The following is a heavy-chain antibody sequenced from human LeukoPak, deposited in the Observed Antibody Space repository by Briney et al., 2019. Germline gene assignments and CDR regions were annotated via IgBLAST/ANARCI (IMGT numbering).Heavy chain of an antibody. J-gene: IGHJ4*02. Sequence: SETLSLTCTVSGDSISSSSSYWGWIRQPPGEGLEWIGSIYYSGSTYYNTSLKSRVTISVDTSKNQFSLRLNPVTAADTAVYYCARVGRSVKFDYWGQGTLVTVSS. CDR3: ARVGRSVKFDY. D-gene: IGHD3-3*01. CDR2: IYYSGST. V-gene: IGHV4-39*07. CDR1: GDSISSSSSY.